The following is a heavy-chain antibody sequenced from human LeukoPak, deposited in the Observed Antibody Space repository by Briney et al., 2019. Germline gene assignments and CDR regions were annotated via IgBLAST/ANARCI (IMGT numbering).Heavy chain of an antibody. CDR1: GFTFSRNN. Sequence: GGSLRLSCAASGFTFSRNNMHWVRQAPGKGLEWVSAISGSGGSTYYADSVKGRFTISRDNSKNTLYLQMNSLRAEDTAVYYCAKDQIEHEQLWAFDIWGQGTMVTVSS. V-gene: IGHV3-23*01. J-gene: IGHJ3*02. CDR3: AKDQIEHEQLWAFDI. CDR2: ISGSGGST. D-gene: IGHD6-13*01.